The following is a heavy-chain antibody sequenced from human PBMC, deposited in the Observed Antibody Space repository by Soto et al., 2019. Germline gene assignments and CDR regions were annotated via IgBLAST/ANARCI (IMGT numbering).Heavy chain of an antibody. CDR1: GGSISSGDYY. Sequence: PSETLSLTCTVSGGSISSGDYYWSWIRQPPGKGLECIGFIYYSGSTYYNPSLKSRVTISVDTSKNQFSLKLSSVTAADTAVYYCARAQKTGTTNGYFDYWGQGTQVTVSS. D-gene: IGHD1-1*01. J-gene: IGHJ4*02. V-gene: IGHV4-30-4*01. CDR3: ARAQKTGTTNGYFDY. CDR2: IYYSGST.